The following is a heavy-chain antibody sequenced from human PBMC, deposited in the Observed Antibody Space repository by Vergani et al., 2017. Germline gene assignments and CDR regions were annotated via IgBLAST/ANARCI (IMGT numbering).Heavy chain of an antibody. D-gene: IGHD6-13*01. CDR1: GGSISSGSYY. CDR3: ARDPLYSTTWPFLLLDMDV. J-gene: IGHJ6*02. V-gene: IGHV4-61*02. Sequence: QVQLQESGPGLVRPSQTLSLTCTVSGGSISSGSYYWSWFRQPAGKGLEWIGRFYTGGGTSYNPSLKGRVTISVDTSKNQFSLQLSSVTAADTAVYYCARDPLYSTTWPFLLLDMDVWVQGTTVTVSS. CDR2: FYTGGGT.